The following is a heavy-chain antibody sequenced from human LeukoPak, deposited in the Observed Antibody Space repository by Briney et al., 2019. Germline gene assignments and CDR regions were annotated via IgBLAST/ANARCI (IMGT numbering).Heavy chain of an antibody. CDR2: IYYSGST. CDR3: ARVRSVTPYYFEY. Sequence: SETLSLTCTVSGGSLSSSSYYWGWIRQPPGKGLEWIGSIYYSGSTYYNPSLKSRVTISVDTSKNQFSLKLSSVTAADTAVYYCARVRSVTPYYFEYWGQGTLVTVSS. D-gene: IGHD4-11*01. CDR1: GGSLSSSSYY. J-gene: IGHJ4*02. V-gene: IGHV4-39*07.